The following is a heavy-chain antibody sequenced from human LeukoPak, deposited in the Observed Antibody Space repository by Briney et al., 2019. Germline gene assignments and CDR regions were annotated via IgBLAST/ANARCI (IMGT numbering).Heavy chain of an antibody. D-gene: IGHD1-1*01. CDR2: IYYSGST. Sequence: SETLSLTCTVSGGSISSYYWSWIRQSPGKGLEWIAYIYYSGSTNYNPSLKSRVTISVDTSKNQFSLKLSSVTAADTAVYYCARDGNWYYFDYWGQGTLVTVSS. CDR3: ARDGNWYYFDY. V-gene: IGHV4-59*12. J-gene: IGHJ4*02. CDR1: GGSISSYY.